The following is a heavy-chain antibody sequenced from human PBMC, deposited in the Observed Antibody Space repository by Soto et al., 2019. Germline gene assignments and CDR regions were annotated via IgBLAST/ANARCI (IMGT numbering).Heavy chain of an antibody. CDR2: IYYSGST. CDR1: GGSVSSGSYY. Sequence: KPSETLSLTCTVSGGSVSSGSYYWSWIRQPPGKGLEWIGYIYYSGSTNYNPSLKSRVTISVDTANNQFSLKLSSVTAADTAVYYCARDPPHYSSSSFHAFDIWGQGTMVTVSS. CDR3: ARDPPHYSSSSFHAFDI. D-gene: IGHD6-6*01. J-gene: IGHJ3*02. V-gene: IGHV4-61*01.